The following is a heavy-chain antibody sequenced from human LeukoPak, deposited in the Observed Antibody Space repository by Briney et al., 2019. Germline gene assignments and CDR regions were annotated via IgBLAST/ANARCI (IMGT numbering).Heavy chain of an antibody. CDR2: INPSGGST. J-gene: IGHJ3*02. CDR3: ASSQGDDAFDI. Sequence: GASVKVSCKASGYTFTSYYMHWVRQAPGQGLEWMGIINPSGGSTSYAQKFQGRVTMTRDTSTSTVYMELSRLRSDDTAVYYCASSQGDDAFDIWGQGTMVTVSS. CDR1: GYTFTSYY. V-gene: IGHV1-46*01.